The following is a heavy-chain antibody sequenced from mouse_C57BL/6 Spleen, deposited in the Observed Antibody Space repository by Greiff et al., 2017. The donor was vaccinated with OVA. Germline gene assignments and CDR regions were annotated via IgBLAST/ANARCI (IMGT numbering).Heavy chain of an antibody. CDR1: GYTFTSYD. V-gene: IGHV1-85*01. J-gene: IGHJ1*03. D-gene: IGHD1-1*01. Sequence: VMLVESGPELVKPGASVKLSCKASGYTFTSYDINWVKQRPGQGLEWIGWIYPRDGSTKYNEKFKGKATLTVDTSSSTAYMELHSLTSEDSAVYFCARRYGSSYWYFDVWGTGTTVTVSS. CDR2: IYPRDGST. CDR3: ARRYGSSYWYFDV.